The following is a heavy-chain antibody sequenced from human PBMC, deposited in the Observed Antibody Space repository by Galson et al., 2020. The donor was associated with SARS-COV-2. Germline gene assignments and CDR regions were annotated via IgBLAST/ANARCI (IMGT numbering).Heavy chain of an antibody. CDR3: AKYSNYENGMDV. Sequence: GESLKISCAASGFTFSSYGMHWVRQAPGKGLEWVAVISYDGSNKYYADSVKGRFTISRDNSKNTLYLQMNSLRAEDTAVYYCAKYSNYENGMDVWGQGTTVTVSS. D-gene: IGHD4-4*01. CDR2: ISYDGSNK. CDR1: GFTFSSYG. V-gene: IGHV3-30*18. J-gene: IGHJ6*02.